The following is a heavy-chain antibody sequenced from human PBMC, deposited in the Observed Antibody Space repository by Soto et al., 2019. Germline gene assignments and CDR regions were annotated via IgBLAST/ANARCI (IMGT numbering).Heavy chain of an antibody. CDR3: ARSLLWFGELLSENYYYYGMDV. V-gene: IGHV4-59*01. CDR2: IYYSGST. D-gene: IGHD3-10*01. Sequence: PSETLSLTCTVSGGSISSYYWSWIRQPPGKGLEWIGYIYYSGSTNYNPSLKSRVTISVDTSKNQFSLKLSSVTAADTAVYYCARSLLWFGELLSENYYYYGMDVWGQGTTVTVSS. J-gene: IGHJ6*02. CDR1: GGSISSYY.